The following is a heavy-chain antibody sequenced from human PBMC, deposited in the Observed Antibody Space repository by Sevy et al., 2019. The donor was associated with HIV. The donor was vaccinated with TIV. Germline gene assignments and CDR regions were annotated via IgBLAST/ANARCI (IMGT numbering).Heavy chain of an antibody. V-gene: IGHV3-11*06. CDR2: ISSRSSYT. J-gene: IGHJ4*02. D-gene: IGHD6-13*01. Sequence: GGSLRLSCAASGFTFSGYYMSWIRQAPGKGLEWVSYISSRSSYTNYAHSVRGRFTISRDNAKNSLYLQMNSLRAEDTAVYYCARDWIAAADHYFDYWGQGSLVTVSS. CDR1: GFTFSGYY. CDR3: ARDWIAAADHYFDY.